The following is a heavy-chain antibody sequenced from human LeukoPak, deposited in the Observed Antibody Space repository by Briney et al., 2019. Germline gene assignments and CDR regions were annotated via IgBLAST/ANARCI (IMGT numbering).Heavy chain of an antibody. CDR3: VARGGFGDYGSWFDP. D-gene: IGHD4-17*01. Sequence: SETLSLTCTVSGGSISGYFWSWIRQPPGKGLDWIGYIYSSGTTYYNPSLKSRVTISVDMSKNQLSLRLTSVTAADTAVYFCVARGGFGDYGSWFDPWGQGTLVTVSS. CDR2: IYSSGTT. J-gene: IGHJ5*02. CDR1: GGSISGYF. V-gene: IGHV4-59*01.